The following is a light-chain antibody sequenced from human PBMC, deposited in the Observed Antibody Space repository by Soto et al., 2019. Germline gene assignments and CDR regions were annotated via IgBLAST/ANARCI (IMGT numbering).Light chain of an antibody. J-gene: IGKJ1*01. CDR1: QSVLYSPNNKNY. CDR2: WAS. Sequence: DIVMTQSPDSLAVSLGERATINCKSSQSVLYSPNNKNYLAWYQQKPGQPPKLLVYWASTRESGVPDRFSGRGSETDFTLTINSLQAEDVAVYYCQQYINAPQTFGQGTTVEIK. V-gene: IGKV4-1*01. CDR3: QQYINAPQT.